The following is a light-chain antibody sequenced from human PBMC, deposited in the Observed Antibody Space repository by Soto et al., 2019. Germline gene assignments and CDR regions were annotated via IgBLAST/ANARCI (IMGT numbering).Light chain of an antibody. Sequence: ENVLTPSSGTLSLSPGERATLSCRASQSVSNNYLAWYQQIPGQTPRLLIYGASSRATGIPDRFSGGGSGTDFTLTISRLEPEDFAVYYCQQHGSSPWMFGQGTKVDI. CDR2: GAS. CDR3: QQHGSSPWM. CDR1: QSVSNNY. V-gene: IGKV3-20*01. J-gene: IGKJ1*01.